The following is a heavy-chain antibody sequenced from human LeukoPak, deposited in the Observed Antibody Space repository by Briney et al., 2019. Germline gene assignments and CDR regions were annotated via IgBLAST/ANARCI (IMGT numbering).Heavy chain of an antibody. CDR1: GGSFSGYY. CDR2: INRSGNT. J-gene: IGHJ6*04. CDR3: ARHGYYYYGMDV. V-gene: IGHV4-34*01. Sequence: SETLSLTCAVYGGSFSGYYWSWIRQPPGRGLEWIGEINRSGNTNYNPSLKGRVTISGDTSKNQFSLKLSSVTAADTAVYYCARHGYYYYGMDVWGKGTTVTVSS.